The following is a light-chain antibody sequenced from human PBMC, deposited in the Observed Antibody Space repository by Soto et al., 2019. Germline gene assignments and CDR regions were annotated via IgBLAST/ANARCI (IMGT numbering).Light chain of an antibody. J-gene: IGKJ3*01. Sequence: MTQSPATLSVSPGERATLSCRASQSVSSNLAWYQQKPGQAPRLLIYGASTRATGIPARFSGSGSGTEFTLTISSLQSEDFAVYYCQQYNNWPPIFGPGTKVDIK. CDR1: QSVSSN. V-gene: IGKV3-15*01. CDR2: GAS. CDR3: QQYNNWPPI.